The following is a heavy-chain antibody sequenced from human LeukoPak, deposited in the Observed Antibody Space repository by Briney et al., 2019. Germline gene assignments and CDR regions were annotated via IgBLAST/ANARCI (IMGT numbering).Heavy chain of an antibody. Sequence: ASVKVSCKASGYTFTSYGISWVRQAPGQGLEWMGWISAYNGNTNYAQKLQGRVTMTTDTSTSTAYMELRSLRSDDTAVYYCARDRTQQWLVLGLFDYWGQGTLVTVSS. CDR1: GYTFTSYG. V-gene: IGHV1-18*01. D-gene: IGHD6-19*01. CDR2: ISAYNGNT. J-gene: IGHJ4*02. CDR3: ARDRTQQWLVLGLFDY.